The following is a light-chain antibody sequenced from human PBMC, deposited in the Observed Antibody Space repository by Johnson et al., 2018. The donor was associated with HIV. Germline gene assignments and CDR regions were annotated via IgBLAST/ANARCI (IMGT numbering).Light chain of an antibody. Sequence: QSVLTQPPSVSAAPGQKVTISRSGSSCDIGNNYVSWHQQLPGTAPTLLINDYNKRPSGLPDRFSGSKSGTSATLGITGLQPGDEADYYCGTWDSSLSAGIYVFGTGTKVTVL. CDR2: DYN. J-gene: IGLJ1*01. CDR3: GTWDSSLSAGIYV. V-gene: IGLV1-51*01. CDR1: SCDIGNNY.